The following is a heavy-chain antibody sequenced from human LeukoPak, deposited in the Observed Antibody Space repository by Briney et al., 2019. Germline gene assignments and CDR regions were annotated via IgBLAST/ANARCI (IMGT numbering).Heavy chain of an antibody. V-gene: IGHV3-7*01. CDR2: INEDGSAK. J-gene: IGHJ4*02. CDR1: GFTFSSSW. Sequence: GGSLRLSCAASGFTFSSSWMSWVRQAPGKGLEWVANINEDGSAKYYVDSVKGRFTISRDDAKRSLDLQVNSLRAEDTAVYYCTRSRRDGNDYWGQGTLVTVSS. D-gene: IGHD5-24*01. CDR3: TRSRRDGNDY.